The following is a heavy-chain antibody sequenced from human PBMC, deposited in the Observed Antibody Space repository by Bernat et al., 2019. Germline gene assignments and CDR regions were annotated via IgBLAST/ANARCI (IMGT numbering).Heavy chain of an antibody. D-gene: IGHD6-13*01. J-gene: IGHJ6*02. Sequence: QVQLVESGGGVVQPGRSLRLSCAASGFTFSSYAMHWVRQAPGKGLQWVAVISYDGSNTYYADSVKGRFTISRDNSKNTLYLQMNSLRAEDTAVYYCARERQQLVLPSDYYYYGMDVWGQGTTVTVSS. V-gene: IGHV3-30-3*01. CDR3: ARERQQLVLPSDYYYYGMDV. CDR2: ISYDGSNT. CDR1: GFTFSSYA.